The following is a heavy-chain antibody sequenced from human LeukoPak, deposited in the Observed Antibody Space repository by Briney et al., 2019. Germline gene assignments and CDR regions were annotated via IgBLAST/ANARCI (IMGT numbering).Heavy chain of an antibody. Sequence: GGSLRLSCAAAGFTFSDRYMSWLRQAPGKGMEWVAYISPNSNTIHYADSVKGRFTIFRDNAKNSLFLQVNSLRVEDTAVYYCVRALGYGGPFDYWGQGTLVTVSS. CDR2: ISPNSNTI. D-gene: IGHD4-23*01. CDR3: VRALGYGGPFDY. V-gene: IGHV3-11*04. CDR1: GFTFSDRY. J-gene: IGHJ4*02.